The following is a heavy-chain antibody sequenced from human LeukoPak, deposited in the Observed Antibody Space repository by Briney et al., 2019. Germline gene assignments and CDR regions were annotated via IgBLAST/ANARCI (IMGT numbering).Heavy chain of an antibody. D-gene: IGHD4-17*01. CDR3: VRGGPYGDYDAY. V-gene: IGHV3-11*06. J-gene: IGHJ4*02. CDR1: GFTSSDYY. CDR2: ISSDNTYT. Sequence: GGSLRLSCAVSGFTSSDYYMSWVRQAPGKEMECVSYISSDNTYTNCADSVRGRFTISRDNAKNSLCLQMNSLRAEDTAVYYCVRGGPYGDYDAYWGQGTLVTVSS.